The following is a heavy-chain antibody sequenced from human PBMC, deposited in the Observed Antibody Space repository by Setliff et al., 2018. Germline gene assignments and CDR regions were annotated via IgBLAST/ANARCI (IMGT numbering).Heavy chain of an antibody. D-gene: IGHD6-19*01. J-gene: IGHJ6*03. CDR2: IYTSGST. V-gene: IGHV4-61*09. CDR3: ARAISGWYSAFYYYMDV. Sequence: SETLSLTCTVSGGSMITNDYFWGWIRQPAGKGLEWIGHIYTSGSTNYNPSLKSRVTISVDTSKNQFSLKLSSVTAADTAVYYCARAISGWYSAFYYYMDVWGKGTTVTVSS. CDR1: GGSMITNDYF.